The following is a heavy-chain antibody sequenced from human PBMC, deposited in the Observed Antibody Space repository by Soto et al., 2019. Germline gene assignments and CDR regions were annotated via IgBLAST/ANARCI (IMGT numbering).Heavy chain of an antibody. J-gene: IGHJ5*02. D-gene: IGHD6-13*01. CDR3: AHRYSSRRALVWFDP. CDR1: GFSLSTSGVG. CDR2: IYWDDDK. Sequence: QITLKESGPPLVKPTQTLTLTCTFSGFSLSTSGVGVGWIRQPPGKALEWLALIYWDDDKRYSPSLKSRLTITKDTSKNQVVLTMTNMDPVDTATYYCAHRYSSRRALVWFDPWGQGTLVTVSS. V-gene: IGHV2-5*02.